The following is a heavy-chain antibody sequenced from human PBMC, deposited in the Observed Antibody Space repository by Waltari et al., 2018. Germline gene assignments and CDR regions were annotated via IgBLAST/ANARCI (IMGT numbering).Heavy chain of an antibody. D-gene: IGHD2-21*01. J-gene: IGHJ4*02. CDR1: GGPISSGGYY. Sequence: QVQLQESGPGLVKPSQTLSLTCTVSGGPISSGGYYWSWIRQHPGKGLEWIGYIYYSGSTYYNPSLKSRVTISVDTSKNQFSLKLSSVTAADTAVYYCARGAYCGGDCYSPADYWGQGTLVTVSS. CDR3: ARGAYCGGDCYSPADY. CDR2: IYYSGST. V-gene: IGHV4-31*03.